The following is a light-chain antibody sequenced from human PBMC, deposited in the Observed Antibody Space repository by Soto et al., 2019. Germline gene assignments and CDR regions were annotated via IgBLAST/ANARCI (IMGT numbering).Light chain of an antibody. CDR3: QQLRTYPYT. V-gene: IGKV1-9*01. J-gene: IGKJ2*01. CDR2: PAS. Sequence: DIHLTQSPSFLSASVGDRVTVTCRASQDISTYLAWFQQKPGKAPQLLVYPASTLQGGVPSRFSGRGSGTEFSLTISSLQPEDFATYYCQQLRTYPYTFGQGTELDIK. CDR1: QDISTY.